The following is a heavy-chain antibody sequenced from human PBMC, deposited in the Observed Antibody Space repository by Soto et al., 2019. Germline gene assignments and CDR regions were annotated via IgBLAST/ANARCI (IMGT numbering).Heavy chain of an antibody. J-gene: IGHJ4*02. V-gene: IGHV4-59*01. CDR2: IYYSGST. CDR1: GGSISSYY. D-gene: IGHD2-2*03. CDR3: AREGNLGRWIQPLDS. Sequence: PSETLSLTCPVSGGSISSYYWSWIRQPPGKGLEWIGYIYYSGSTNYNPSLKSRVTISVDTSKNHFSLKLISVTTADTAVYFCAREGNLGRWIQPLDSWGQGTLVTVSS.